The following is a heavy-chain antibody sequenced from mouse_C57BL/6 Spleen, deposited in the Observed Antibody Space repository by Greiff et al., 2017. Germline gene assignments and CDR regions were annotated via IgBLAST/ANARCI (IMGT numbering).Heavy chain of an antibody. Sequence: QVQLKQPGAELVKPGASVKLSCKASGYTFTSYWMHWVKQRPGQGLEWIGMIHPNSGSTNYNEKFKSKATLTVDKSSSTAYMQLSSLTSEDSAVYDCARDGDWDEGFAYWGQGTLVTVSA. CDR2: IHPNSGST. CDR3: ARDGDWDEGFAY. CDR1: GYTFTSYW. J-gene: IGHJ3*01. D-gene: IGHD4-1*01. V-gene: IGHV1-64*01.